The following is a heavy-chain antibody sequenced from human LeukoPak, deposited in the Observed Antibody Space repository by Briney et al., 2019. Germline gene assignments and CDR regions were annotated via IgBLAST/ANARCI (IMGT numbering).Heavy chain of an antibody. CDR1: GFTFSSYS. J-gene: IGHJ6*04. CDR2: ISSSSSYI. Sequence: GGSLRLSCAASGFTFSSYSMNWVRQAPGRGLEWVSSISSSSSYIYYADSVRGRFTISRDNAKNSLYLQMNSLRAEDTAVYYCARDEPYGMDVWGKGTTVTVSS. CDR3: ARDEPYGMDV. V-gene: IGHV3-21*01. D-gene: IGHD1-14*01.